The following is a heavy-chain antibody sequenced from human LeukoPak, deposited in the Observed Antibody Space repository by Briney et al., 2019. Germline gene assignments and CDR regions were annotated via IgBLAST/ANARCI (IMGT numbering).Heavy chain of an antibody. CDR2: IYYSGST. CDR3: AGYSVAARQVDY. D-gene: IGHD6-6*01. J-gene: IGHJ4*02. CDR1: GGSISSYY. V-gene: IGHV4-59*08. Sequence: SETLSLTCTVSGGSISSYYWSWIRQPPGKGLEWIGYIYYSGSTNYNPSLKSPVTISVDTSKNQFSLKLSSVTAADTAVYYCAGYSVAARQVDYWGQGTLVSLSS.